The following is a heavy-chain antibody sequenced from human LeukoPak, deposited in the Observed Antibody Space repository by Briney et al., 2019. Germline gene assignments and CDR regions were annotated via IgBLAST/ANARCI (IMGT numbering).Heavy chain of an antibody. V-gene: IGHV4-59*01. Sequence: KPSETLSLTCTVSGGSINSYYWSWIRQPPGKGLEWIGYIYYSGSTNYNPSLKSRVTISVDTSKNQFSLKLNSVTAADTAVYYCARDPSSSSEPYYFDYWGQGTLVTVSS. CDR3: ARDPSSSSEPYYFDY. J-gene: IGHJ4*02. D-gene: IGHD6-6*01. CDR2: IYYSGST. CDR1: GGSINSYY.